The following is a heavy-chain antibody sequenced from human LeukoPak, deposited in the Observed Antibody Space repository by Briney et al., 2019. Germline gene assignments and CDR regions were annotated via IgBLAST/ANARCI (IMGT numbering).Heavy chain of an antibody. CDR1: GYTFTSYY. CDR2: INPSGGST. V-gene: IGHV1-46*01. CDR3: ARDQGIVGVDGDDAFDI. Sequence: ASVKVSCKASGYTFTSYYMHWVRQAPAQGLEWMGIINPSGGSTSYAQKFQGRVTMTRDTSTSTVYMELSSLRSEDTAVYYCARDQGIVGVDGDDAFDIWGQGTMVTVSS. D-gene: IGHD1-26*01. J-gene: IGHJ3*02.